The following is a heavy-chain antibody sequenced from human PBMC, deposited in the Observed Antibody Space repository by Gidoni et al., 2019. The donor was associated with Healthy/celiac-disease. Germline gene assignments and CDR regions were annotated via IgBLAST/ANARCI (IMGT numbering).Heavy chain of an antibody. D-gene: IGHD3-22*01. CDR2: SYYSGST. CDR1: GGSISSSSYY. CDR3: ARGRGITMIVVVITNFDY. Sequence: QLQLQESGPGLVKPSETLSLTCTVSGGSISSSSYYWGWIRPPPGKGLEWIGSSYYSGSTYYNPSLKSRVTISVDTSKNQFSLKLSSVTAADTAVYYCARGRGITMIVVVITNFDYWGQGTLVTVSS. J-gene: IGHJ4*02. V-gene: IGHV4-39*07.